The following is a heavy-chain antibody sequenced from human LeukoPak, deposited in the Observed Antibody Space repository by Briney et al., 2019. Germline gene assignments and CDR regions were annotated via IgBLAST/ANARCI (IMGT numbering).Heavy chain of an antibody. Sequence: SETLSLTCTVSGGSISSYYWSWIRQPPGKGLEWIGYIYYSGSTNRNPSLESRLTISVDTSKRQFSLKLTSVTAADTAVYYCARLGWGSNYVDLWGQGTLVTVST. J-gene: IGHJ4*02. CDR2: IYYSGST. CDR1: GGSISSYY. V-gene: IGHV4-59*01. D-gene: IGHD3-16*01. CDR3: ARLGWGSNYVDL.